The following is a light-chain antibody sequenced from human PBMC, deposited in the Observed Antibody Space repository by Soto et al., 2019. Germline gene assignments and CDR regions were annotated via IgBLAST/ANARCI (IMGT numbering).Light chain of an antibody. CDR1: QNIYSN. J-gene: IGKJ1*01. Sequence: IVMTHAPATLSVSPGEIATLSFRASQNIYSNVAWYQQRPGQAPRLLIYRASTRAPGIPARFSGSGSGTEFTLTISSLQSEDFAVYYCQQYNNWPQTFGQGTKVDIK. CDR3: QQYNNWPQT. V-gene: IGKV3-15*01. CDR2: RAS.